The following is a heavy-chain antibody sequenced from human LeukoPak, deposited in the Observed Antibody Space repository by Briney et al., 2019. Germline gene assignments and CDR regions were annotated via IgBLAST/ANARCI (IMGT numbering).Heavy chain of an antibody. Sequence: ASVKVSCKASGGTFKNYAISWVRQAPGQGLEWMGWINPNSGGTNYAQKFQGRVTMTRDTSISTAYMELSRLRSDDTAVYYCARGKLQAYSSSWYDYWGQGTLVTVSS. CDR1: GGTFKNYA. CDR3: ARGKLQAYSSSWYDY. CDR2: INPNSGGT. D-gene: IGHD6-13*01. J-gene: IGHJ4*02. V-gene: IGHV1-2*02.